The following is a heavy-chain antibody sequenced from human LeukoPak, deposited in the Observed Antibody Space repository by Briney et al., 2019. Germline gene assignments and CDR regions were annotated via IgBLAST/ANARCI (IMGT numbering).Heavy chain of an antibody. CDR1: GYSISTGYY. CDR3: AKSNGYGLIDI. V-gene: IGHV4-38-2*02. CDR2: FYHGGST. Sequence: PSETLSLTCTVSGYSISTGYYWDWIRQPPGKGLEWIGTFYHGGSTYYNPSLKSRVTISVDTSKNQFSLNLNSVTAADTAVYYCAKSNGYGLIDIWGQGTMVTVSS. D-gene: IGHD3-22*01. J-gene: IGHJ3*02.